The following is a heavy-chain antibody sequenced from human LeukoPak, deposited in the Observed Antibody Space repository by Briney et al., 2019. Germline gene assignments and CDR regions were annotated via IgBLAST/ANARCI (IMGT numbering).Heavy chain of an antibody. CDR2: ISYDGSNK. CDR3: AKDLDSSGWYVYYGMDV. J-gene: IGHJ6*02. Sequence: GGSLRLSCAASGFTFSSYGMHWVRQAPGKGLEWVAVISYDGSNKYYGDSVKGRFTISRDNSKNTLYLQMNSLRAEDTAVYYCAKDLDSSGWYVYYGMDVWGQGTTVTVSS. CDR1: GFTFSSYG. D-gene: IGHD6-19*01. V-gene: IGHV3-30*18.